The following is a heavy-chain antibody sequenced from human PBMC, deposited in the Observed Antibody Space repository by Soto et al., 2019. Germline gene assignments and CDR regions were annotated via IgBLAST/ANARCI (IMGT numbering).Heavy chain of an antibody. CDR2: IYSSGRT. D-gene: IGHD3-16*02. CDR1: GDSISGDTYF. J-gene: IGHJ3*02. Sequence: PSETLSLTCTVSGDSISGDTYFWSWIRQPAGKGLEWIGRIYSSGRTNYNPSLKSRVTISADTSKNQFSLKLSSLTAADTAVYYCARDVSPVVFDIWGQGTMVTVSS. V-gene: IGHV4-61*02. CDR3: ARDVSPVVFDI.